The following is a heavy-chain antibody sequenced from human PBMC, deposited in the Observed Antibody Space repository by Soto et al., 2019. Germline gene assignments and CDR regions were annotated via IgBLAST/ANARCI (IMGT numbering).Heavy chain of an antibody. CDR1: GYTFTSYG. Sequence: QVQLVQSGAEVKKPGASVKVSCKASGYTFTSYGISWVRQAPGQGLEWMGWISAYNGNTNYAQKLQGRVTMTTDTSASTAHMELRSLRSNDTVVNYCARELYGALNYFDYWGQGTLVTVSS. J-gene: IGHJ4*02. CDR2: ISAYNGNT. V-gene: IGHV1-18*01. CDR3: ARELYGALNYFDY. D-gene: IGHD4-17*01.